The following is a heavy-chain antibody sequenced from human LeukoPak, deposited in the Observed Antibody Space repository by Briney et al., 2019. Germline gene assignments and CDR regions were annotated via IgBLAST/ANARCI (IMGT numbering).Heavy chain of an antibody. CDR1: GGSFSGYY. CDR3: ARRVVQGVIQGD. CDR2: INHSGST. Sequence: PSETLSLTCAVYGGSFSGYYWSWIRQPPGKGLEGIGEINHSGSTNYNPSLKSRVTISVDTSKKQFSLKLSSVTAADTAVYYCARRVVQGVIQGDWGRGTLVIVSS. J-gene: IGHJ4*02. V-gene: IGHV4-34*01. D-gene: IGHD3-10*01.